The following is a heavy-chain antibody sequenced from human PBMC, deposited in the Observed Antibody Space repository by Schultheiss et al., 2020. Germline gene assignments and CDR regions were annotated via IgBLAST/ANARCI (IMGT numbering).Heavy chain of an antibody. V-gene: IGHV4-61*01. D-gene: IGHD3-3*01. Sequence: SETLSLTCTVSGGSISSGSYYWGWIRQPPGKGLEWIGYIYYSGSTNYNPSLKSRVTISVDTSKNQFSLKLSSVTAVDTALYYCAKVVGFFGHYYFDHWGQGSLVTVSS. CDR1: GGSISSGSYY. CDR2: IYYSGST. CDR3: AKVVGFFGHYYFDH. J-gene: IGHJ4*02.